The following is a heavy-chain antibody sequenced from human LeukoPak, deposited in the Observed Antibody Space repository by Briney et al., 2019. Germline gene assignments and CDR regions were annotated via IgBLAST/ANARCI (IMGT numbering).Heavy chain of an antibody. Sequence: PGGSLRLSCAASGFTFSPLGMNWVRQAPGRGLEWVSSISSSSSYIYYADSVKGRFTISRDNAKNSLYLQMNSLRAEDTAVYYCARYGVAGKNVFDYWGQGTLVTVSS. V-gene: IGHV3-21*01. J-gene: IGHJ4*02. D-gene: IGHD6-19*01. CDR3: ARYGVAGKNVFDY. CDR2: ISSSSSYI. CDR1: GFTFSPLG.